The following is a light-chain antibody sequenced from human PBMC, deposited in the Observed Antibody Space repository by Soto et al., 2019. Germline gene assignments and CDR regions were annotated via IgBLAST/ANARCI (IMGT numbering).Light chain of an antibody. CDR3: LLSFSGDYVV. V-gene: IGLV7-46*01. J-gene: IGLJ3*02. Sequence: QAVVTQEPSLTVSPGGTVTLTCGSNSGVVSGGHYPCWFQQKPGQAPRTLIYEATLKHPWTPARFSGSLLGGKAALTLSGAQPEDEAEYYCLLSFSGDYVVFGGGTQLTLL. CDR2: EAT. CDR1: SGVVSGGHY.